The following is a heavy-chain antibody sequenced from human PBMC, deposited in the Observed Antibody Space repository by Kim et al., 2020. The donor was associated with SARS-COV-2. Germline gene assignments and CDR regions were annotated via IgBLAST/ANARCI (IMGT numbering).Heavy chain of an antibody. J-gene: IGHJ5*02. Sequence: SETLSLTCAVSGGSFSDYYWTWVRQSPGRGLEWIGEINHNEDTNYNPSLMSRVTLTVDTSKNQFSLNLNSVTAADTAIYYCARLMSDSRKYWWFDPWGQG. CDR3: ARLMSDSRKYWWFDP. CDR2: INHNEDT. D-gene: IGHD2-8*02. CDR1: GGSFSDYY. V-gene: IGHV4-34*01.